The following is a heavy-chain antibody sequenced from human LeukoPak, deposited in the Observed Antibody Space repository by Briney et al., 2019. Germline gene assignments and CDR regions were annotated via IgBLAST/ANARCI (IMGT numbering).Heavy chain of an antibody. D-gene: IGHD1-26*01. CDR3: ARDRGYSGSWPPRYNWFDP. Sequence: SETLSLTCTVSGGSISSSSYYWGWIRQPPGKGLEWIGSIYYSGSTYYNPSLKSRVTISVDTSKNQFSLKLSSVTAADTAVYYCARDRGYSGSWPPRYNWFDPWGQGTLVTVSS. V-gene: IGHV4-39*02. J-gene: IGHJ5*02. CDR1: GGSISSSSYY. CDR2: IYYSGST.